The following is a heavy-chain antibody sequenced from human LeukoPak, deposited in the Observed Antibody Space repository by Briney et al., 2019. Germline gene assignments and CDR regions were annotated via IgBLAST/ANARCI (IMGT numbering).Heavy chain of an antibody. D-gene: IGHD2-2*01. V-gene: IGHV4-61*02. J-gene: IGHJ4*02. Sequence: SQTLSLTCTVSGGSISSGSYYWSWIRQPAGKGLEWIGRIYTSGSTNYNPSLKSRVTISVDTSKNQFSLKLSSVTAADTAVYYCARSYLSHYYFDYWGQGTLVTVSS. CDR2: IYTSGST. CDR3: ARSYLSHYYFDY. CDR1: GGSISSGSYY.